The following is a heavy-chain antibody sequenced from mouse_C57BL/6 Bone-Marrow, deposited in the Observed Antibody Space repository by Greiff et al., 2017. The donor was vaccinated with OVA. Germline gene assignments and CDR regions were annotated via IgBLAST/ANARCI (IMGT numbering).Heavy chain of an antibody. Sequence: EVQRVESGGGLVKPGGSLKLSCAASGFTFSDYGMHWVRQAPEKGLEWVAYISSGSSTIYYADTVKGRFTISRDNAKNTLFLQRTSLRSEDTAMYYCANDYGSSLMDYWGQGTSVTVSS. D-gene: IGHD1-1*01. J-gene: IGHJ4*01. V-gene: IGHV5-17*01. CDR3: ANDYGSSLMDY. CDR2: ISSGSSTI. CDR1: GFTFSDYG.